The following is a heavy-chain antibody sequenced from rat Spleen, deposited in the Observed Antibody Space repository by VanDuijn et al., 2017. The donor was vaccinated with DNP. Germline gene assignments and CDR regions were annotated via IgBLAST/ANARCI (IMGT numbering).Heavy chain of an antibody. V-gene: IGHV5-31*01. CDR2: ITSTGGNT. D-gene: IGHD1-6*01. CDR3: ARRGYYGSYWYFDF. Sequence: EVQLVGSGGDLVQPGRSLKLSCVASGFTFNNYWMTWIRQVPGKGLEWVASITSTGGNTYYSVSVKGRYTISRDNAKSTLYLQMDSLRSEDTATYYCARRGYYGSYWYFDFWGPGTMVTVSS. CDR1: GFTFNNYW. J-gene: IGHJ1*01.